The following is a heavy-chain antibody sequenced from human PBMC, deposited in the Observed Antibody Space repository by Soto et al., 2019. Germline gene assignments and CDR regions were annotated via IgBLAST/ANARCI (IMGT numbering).Heavy chain of an antibody. CDR2: IWDDGSNK. V-gene: IGHV3-33*01. CDR3: ARARGAYVAAQWFDP. D-gene: IGHD6-6*01. J-gene: IGHJ5*02. CDR1: GFTFSSYG. Sequence: QVQLVESGGGVVQPGRSLRLSCAASGFTFSSYGMHWVRQAPGKGLEWVAVIWDDGSNKYYADSVKGRFTISRDNSKNTLYLQMNSLRAEDTAVYYCARARGAYVAAQWFDPWGQGTLVTVSS.